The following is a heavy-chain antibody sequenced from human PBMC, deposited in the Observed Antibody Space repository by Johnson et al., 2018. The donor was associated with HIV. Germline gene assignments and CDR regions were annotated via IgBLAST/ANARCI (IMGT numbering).Heavy chain of an antibody. D-gene: IGHD2-21*02. Sequence: VQLLESGGGVVRPGGSLRLSCAASGFTFDYYDMNWVRQAPGKGLEWVSGINWNGGSTGYADSVKGRFTISRDNAKNSLYLQMNSLRAEDTALYYCGRVGKYCDGDCYSVVDAFDFWGRGTMVIVSS. V-gene: IGHV3-20*04. CDR1: GFTFDYYD. J-gene: IGHJ3*01. CDR3: GRVGKYCDGDCYSVVDAFDF. CDR2: INWNGGST.